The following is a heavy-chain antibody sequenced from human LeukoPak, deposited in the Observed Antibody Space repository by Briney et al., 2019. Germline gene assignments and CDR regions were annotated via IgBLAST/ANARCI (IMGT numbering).Heavy chain of an antibody. J-gene: IGHJ6*02. CDR3: ARSYPITMVRGVIIGLDGMDV. V-gene: IGHV1-3*01. CDR2: INAGNGNT. CDR1: GYTFTSYA. Sequence: ASVKVSCKASGYTFTSYAMHWVRQAPGQRLEWMGWINAGNGNTKYSQKFQGRVTITRDTSASTAYMELSSLRSEDTAVYYCARSYPITMVRGVIIGLDGMDVWGQGTTATVSS. D-gene: IGHD3-10*01.